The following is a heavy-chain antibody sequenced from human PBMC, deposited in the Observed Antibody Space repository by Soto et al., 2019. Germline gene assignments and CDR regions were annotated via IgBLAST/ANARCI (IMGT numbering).Heavy chain of an antibody. CDR2: IIPIFGTA. Sequence: PVKDPCKASGGTFRSYAIRRGRQAPGPGLEWMGGIIPIFGTANYAQKFQGRVTITADESTSTAYMELSSLRSEDTAVYYCARARQLYDSSGYYYLFDYWGQGTLVTVSS. CDR3: ARARQLYDSSGYYYLFDY. CDR1: GGTFRSYA. D-gene: IGHD3-22*01. V-gene: IGHV1-69*01. J-gene: IGHJ4*02.